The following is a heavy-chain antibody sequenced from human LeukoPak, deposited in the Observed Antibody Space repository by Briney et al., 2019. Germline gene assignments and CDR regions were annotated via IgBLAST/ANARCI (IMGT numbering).Heavy chain of an antibody. Sequence: SETLSLTCAVYGGSFSGYYWSWIRQPPGKGLEWIGEINHSGSTNYNPSLKSRVTISVDTSKNQFSLKLSSVTAADTAVYYCARGRVVYDYVWGSYRCDLLRSYYFDYWGQGTLVTVSS. CDR2: INHSGST. CDR3: ARGRVVYDYVWGSYRCDLLRSYYFDY. J-gene: IGHJ4*02. D-gene: IGHD3-16*02. CDR1: GGSFSGYY. V-gene: IGHV4-34*01.